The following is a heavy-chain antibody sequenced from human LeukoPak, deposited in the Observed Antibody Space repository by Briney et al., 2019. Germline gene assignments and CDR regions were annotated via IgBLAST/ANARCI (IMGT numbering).Heavy chain of an antibody. CDR2: ISGSDGGT. Sequence: GGSLRLSCAASGFTFSSHAMSWVRQAPGKGLEWVSAISGSDGGTSYAESVKGRFTISRDNAKNTLYLQMNSLRAEDTAVYYCAREWLGNSGEGFYYYYGMDVWGQGTTVTVSS. V-gene: IGHV3-23*01. CDR1: GFTFSSHA. CDR3: AREWLGNSGEGFYYYYGMDV. D-gene: IGHD3-10*01. J-gene: IGHJ6*02.